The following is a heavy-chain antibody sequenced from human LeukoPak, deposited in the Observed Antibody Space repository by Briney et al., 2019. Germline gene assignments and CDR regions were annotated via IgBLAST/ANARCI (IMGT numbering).Heavy chain of an antibody. CDR3: ARAHTNLISGIDY. CDR2: IYSSGST. CDR1: GGSVSTYY. V-gene: IGHV4-59*02. Sequence: SETLSLTCSVSGGSVSTYYWNWIRQPPGKGPEWIGYIYSSGSTNYNPSLKSRVTISIDTSKNQFSLKLNSVTAADTAVYYCARAHTNLISGIDYWGQGTLVTVSS. J-gene: IGHJ4*02. D-gene: IGHD1-1*01.